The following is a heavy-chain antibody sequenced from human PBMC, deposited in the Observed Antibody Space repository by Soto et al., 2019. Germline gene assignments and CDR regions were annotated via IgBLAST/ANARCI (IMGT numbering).Heavy chain of an antibody. CDR3: ARLRDGYNSFDC. CDR2: IHNSGSS. V-gene: IGHV4-30-4*01. Sequence: SETLSLTCSVSGGSINSNAYYWSWIRQPPGKGLEWLGYIHNSGSSHYRPSLKSRLNISLDTSKNQFSLKVTSVTPADTAVYSCARLRDGYNSFDCWGLGILVTVSS. D-gene: IGHD5-18*01. J-gene: IGHJ4*02. CDR1: GGSINSNAYY.